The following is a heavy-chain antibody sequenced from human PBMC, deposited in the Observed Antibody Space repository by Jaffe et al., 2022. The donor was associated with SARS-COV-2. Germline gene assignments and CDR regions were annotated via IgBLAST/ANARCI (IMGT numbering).Heavy chain of an antibody. V-gene: IGHV4-4*02. CDR3: ARITHQLRFLRPTNWFDP. CDR2: IYHSGST. J-gene: IGHJ5*02. CDR1: GGSISSSNW. Sequence: QVQLQESGPGLVKPSGTLSLTCAVSGGSISSSNWWSWVRQPPGKGLEWIGEIYHSGSTNYNPSLKSRVTISVDKSKNQFSLKLSSVTAADTAVYYCARITHQLRFLRPTNWFDPWGQGTLVTVSS. D-gene: IGHD3-3*01.